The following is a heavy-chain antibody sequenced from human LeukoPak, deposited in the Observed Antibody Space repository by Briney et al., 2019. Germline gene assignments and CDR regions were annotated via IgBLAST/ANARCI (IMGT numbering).Heavy chain of an antibody. CDR2: ISAYNGNT. CDR1: GYTFTSYY. CDR3: ASKAAGGLDAFDI. V-gene: IGHV1-18*04. D-gene: IGHD3-10*01. Sequence: ASVKVSCKASGYTFTSYYMHWVRQAPGQGLEWMGWISAYNGNTNYAQKLQGRVTMTTDTSTSTVYMELRSLRSDDTAVYYCASKAAGGLDAFDIWGQGTMVTVSS. J-gene: IGHJ3*02.